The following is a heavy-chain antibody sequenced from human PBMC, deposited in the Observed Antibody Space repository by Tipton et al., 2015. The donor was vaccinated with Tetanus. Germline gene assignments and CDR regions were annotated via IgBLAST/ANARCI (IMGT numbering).Heavy chain of an antibody. D-gene: IGHD3-22*01. CDR1: GFTFTSYS. CDR3: ARHFHENSVYYELDIDY. CDR2: INHTGST. Sequence: LRLSCAASGFTFTSYSMNWVRQAPGKGLEWIGEINHTGSTNYNPSLRRRVTISIGTSNNQFSLKLNSVTAADTAVYYCARHFHENSVYYELDIDYWGQGTLVTVSS. V-gene: IGHV4-34*01. J-gene: IGHJ4*02.